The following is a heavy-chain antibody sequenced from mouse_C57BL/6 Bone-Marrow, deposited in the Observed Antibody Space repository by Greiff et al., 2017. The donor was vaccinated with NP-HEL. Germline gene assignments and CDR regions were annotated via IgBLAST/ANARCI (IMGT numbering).Heavy chain of an antibody. V-gene: IGHV5-4*01. J-gene: IGHJ3*01. CDR3: AREEGADYAWFAY. D-gene: IGHD2-4*01. Sequence: EVKLMESGGGLVKPGGSLKLSCAASEFTFSSYAMSWVRQTPEKRLEWVATISDGGSYTYYPDNVKGRFTISRDNAKNNLYLQMSHLKSEDTAMYYCAREEGADYAWFAYWGQGTLVTVSA. CDR2: ISDGGSYT. CDR1: EFTFSSYA.